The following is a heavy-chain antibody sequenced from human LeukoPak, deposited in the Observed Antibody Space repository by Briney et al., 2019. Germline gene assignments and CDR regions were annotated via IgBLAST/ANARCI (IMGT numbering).Heavy chain of an antibody. CDR1: GLTFSSYE. J-gene: IGHJ4*02. D-gene: IGHD1-26*01. CDR3: ARVSGDSGYFDC. V-gene: IGHV3-48*03. CDR2: ISSSGSII. Sequence: GGSLRLSCTASGLTFSSYEMNWVRQAPGKGLEWVSYISSSGSIIYYADSVKGRFTISRDNAKNSLYLQMNSLGAEDTAVYYCARVSGDSGYFDCWGQGTLVTVSS.